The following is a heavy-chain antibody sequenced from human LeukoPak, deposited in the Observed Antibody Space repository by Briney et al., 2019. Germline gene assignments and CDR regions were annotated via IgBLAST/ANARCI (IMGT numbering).Heavy chain of an antibody. CDR3: AKDMGYCSSTSCYTPTFYFDY. Sequence: TGGSLRLSCAASGFIFSSYGMDWVRQAPGKGLEWVAFIRSDGSKKYYADSVKGRFTISRDNSKNTLYLQMNSLRAEDTAVYYCAKDMGYCSSTSCYTPTFYFDYWGKGTTVTVSS. V-gene: IGHV3-30*02. D-gene: IGHD2-2*02. J-gene: IGHJ4*03. CDR1: GFIFSSYG. CDR2: IRSDGSKK.